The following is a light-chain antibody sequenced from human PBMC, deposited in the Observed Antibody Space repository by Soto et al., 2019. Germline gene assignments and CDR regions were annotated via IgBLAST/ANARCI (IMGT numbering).Light chain of an antibody. V-gene: IGKV1-39*01. Sequence: DIQMTQSPSSLSASVGDRVTITCRASQSISSHLNWYHHKPGKAPKLLIYAASSLQSWVPSRFSGSGSGTDFTLTISSLQPEDFATYYCQQSYITPLTFGPGTKVDIK. CDR1: QSISSH. CDR2: AAS. CDR3: QQSYITPLT. J-gene: IGKJ3*01.